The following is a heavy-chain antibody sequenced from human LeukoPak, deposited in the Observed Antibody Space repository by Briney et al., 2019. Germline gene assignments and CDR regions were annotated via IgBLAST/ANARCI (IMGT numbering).Heavy chain of an antibody. J-gene: IGHJ4*02. CDR3: ARVDSSSWYAGGYFDY. D-gene: IGHD6-13*01. V-gene: IGHV4-59*01. Sequence: PSETLSLTCTVSGGSISSYYWSWLRQPPGKGLEWIGYIYYSGSTNYNPSLKSRVTISVDTSKNQFSLKLSSVTAADTAVYYCARVDSSSWYAGGYFDYWGQGTLVTVSS. CDR2: IYYSGST. CDR1: GGSISSYY.